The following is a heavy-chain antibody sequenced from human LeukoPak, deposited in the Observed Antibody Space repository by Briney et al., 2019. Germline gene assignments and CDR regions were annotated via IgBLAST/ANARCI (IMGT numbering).Heavy chain of an antibody. J-gene: IGHJ5*02. CDR3: ARDGRRYSKQGNWFDP. V-gene: IGHV3-7*01. CDR2: IKEDGSET. D-gene: IGHD6-13*01. Sequence: GGSLRLSCAASGFTFSNYWMSWVRQAPGKGLEWVANIKEDGSETYYGDSVKGRFTISRDNAKNSLYLQMNSLRAEDTAVYYCARDGRRYSKQGNWFDPWGQGTLVTVSS. CDR1: GFTFSNYW.